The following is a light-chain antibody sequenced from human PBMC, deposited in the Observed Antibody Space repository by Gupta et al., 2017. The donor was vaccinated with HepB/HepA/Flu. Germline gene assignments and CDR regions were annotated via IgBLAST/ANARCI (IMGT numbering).Light chain of an antibody. CDR1: QSVSSN. CDR2: GTF. V-gene: IGKV3-15*01. CDR3: QQYNNWPLT. Sequence: EIVMTKSPATLSVSLGERATLSCRASQSVSSNLAWYQQKPGQAPRLLIYGTFTRATGIPARFSGSGSGTEFTLTISSLQSEDFAVYYCQQYNNWPLTFGGGTKVEIK. J-gene: IGKJ4*01.